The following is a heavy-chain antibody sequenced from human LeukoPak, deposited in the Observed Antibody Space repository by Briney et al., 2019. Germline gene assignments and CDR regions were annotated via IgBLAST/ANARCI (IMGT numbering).Heavy chain of an antibody. CDR2: INHSGST. D-gene: IGHD3-16*01. Sequence: PLETLSLTCAVYGGSFSTYYWSWIRQPPGKGLEWIGEINHSGSTNYNPSLKSRATISVHTSKNQFSLKLSSVTAADTAVYYCASGGDWGQGTLVTISS. J-gene: IGHJ4*02. V-gene: IGHV4-34*01. CDR3: ASGGD. CDR1: GGSFSTYY.